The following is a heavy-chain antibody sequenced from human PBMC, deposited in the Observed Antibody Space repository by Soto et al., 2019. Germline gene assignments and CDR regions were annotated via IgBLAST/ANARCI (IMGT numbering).Heavy chain of an antibody. D-gene: IGHD6-13*01. CDR3: ARDLRVRLSAAAGRNWFDP. J-gene: IGHJ5*02. CDR2: IYHSGST. Sequence: SETLSLTCAVSGGSISSSNWWSWVRQPPGKGLEWIGEIYHSGSTNYNPSLKSRVTISVDKSKNQFSLKLSSVTAADTAVYYCARDLRVRLSAAAGRNWFDPWGQGTLVTVS. V-gene: IGHV4-4*02. CDR1: GGSISSSNW.